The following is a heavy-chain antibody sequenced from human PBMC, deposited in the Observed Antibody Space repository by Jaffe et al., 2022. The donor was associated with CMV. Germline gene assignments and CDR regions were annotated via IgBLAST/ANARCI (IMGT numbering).Heavy chain of an antibody. CDR2: ISQDSSGV. Sequence: EVELVESGGGLVQPGRSLRLSCAASGFTFEDYAMHWVRQTPGKGLEWVSGISQDSSGVGYADSVKGRFTVSRDNAKNSLYLQMHSLTPEDTAFYFCAKDISDYFGSGTYYSYFDYWGQGALVTVSS. D-gene: IGHD3-10*01. CDR3: AKDISDYFGSGTYYSYFDY. J-gene: IGHJ4*02. V-gene: IGHV3-9*01. CDR1: GFTFEDYA.